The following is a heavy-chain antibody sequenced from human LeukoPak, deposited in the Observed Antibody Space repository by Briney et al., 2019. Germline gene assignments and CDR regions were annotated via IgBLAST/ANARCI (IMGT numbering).Heavy chain of an antibody. V-gene: IGHV4-59*01. CDR2: IYYSGST. J-gene: IGHJ4*02. CDR1: GGSISSYY. D-gene: IGHD3-22*01. CDR3: AREGADSSGYYREYYFDY. Sequence: SETLSLTCTVSGGSISSYYWSWIRQPPGKGLEWIGYIYYSGSTNYNPSLKSRVTIPVDTSKNQFSLKLSSVTAADTAVYYCAREGADSSGYYREYYFDYWGQGTLVTVSS.